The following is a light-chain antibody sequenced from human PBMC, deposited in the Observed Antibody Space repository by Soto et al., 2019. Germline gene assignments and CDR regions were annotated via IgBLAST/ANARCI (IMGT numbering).Light chain of an antibody. CDR3: HQFGYSPGT. Sequence: VLIPKQRKLSLSAERVALRGRSASQTVNSDYLAWFQQRPGQAPRLLIFATSRRATDIPDRFSGSGSGPDFTFAIRSLEPADLAVYSSHQFGYSPGTFGQGPRWIS. J-gene: IGKJ1*01. CDR2: ATS. V-gene: IGKV3-20*01. CDR1: QTVNSDY.